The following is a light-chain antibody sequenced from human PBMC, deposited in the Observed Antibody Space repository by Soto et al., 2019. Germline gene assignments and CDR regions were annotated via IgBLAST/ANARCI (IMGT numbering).Light chain of an antibody. CDR3: QQTYSAPPWT. CDR2: TTT. CDR1: QSVRSY. V-gene: IGKV1-39*01. Sequence: VQMPQDTYSLSASGGDPNTITFRESQSVRSYLNWYQQKPGKAPDLLIYTTTSLQSEVPSRFSGSGSETHFTLTITSLQPEDFATYFCQQTYSAPPWTFGPGTKVDIK. J-gene: IGKJ1*01.